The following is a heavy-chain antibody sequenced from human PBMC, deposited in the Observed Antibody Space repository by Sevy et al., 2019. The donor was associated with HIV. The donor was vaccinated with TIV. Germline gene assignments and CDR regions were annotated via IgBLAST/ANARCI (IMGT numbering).Heavy chain of an antibody. V-gene: IGHV3-23*01. CDR2: ISGSGSGT. CDR3: AKEDCSGGRCDGGFDY. D-gene: IGHD2-15*01. Sequence: GGSLRLSCAASGFTFSSYALSWVRQAPGKGLEWVSAISGSGSGTYYADSVKGRFTISRDQSKNTLYLQMNSLRAEDTAVYYCAKEDCSGGRCDGGFDYWGQGTLVTVSS. J-gene: IGHJ4*02. CDR1: GFTFSSYA.